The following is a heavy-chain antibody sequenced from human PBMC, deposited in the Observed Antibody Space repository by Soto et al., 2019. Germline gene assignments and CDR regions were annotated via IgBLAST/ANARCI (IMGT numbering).Heavy chain of an antibody. J-gene: IGHJ4*02. CDR2: IIPMLDRT. CDR3: ARGTVTLFGVVTPPDY. V-gene: IGHV1-69*08. CDR1: GGSFNSFH. Sequence: VQLVQSGAEVKRPGSSVKVSCKSSGGSFNSFHFNWVRQAPGQGLEWTGRIIPMLDRTQYAQMFQGRVTITADKSTSTAYMEMSGLESVDTAVYYCARGTVTLFGVVTPPDYWGQGTLVTVSS. D-gene: IGHD3-3*01.